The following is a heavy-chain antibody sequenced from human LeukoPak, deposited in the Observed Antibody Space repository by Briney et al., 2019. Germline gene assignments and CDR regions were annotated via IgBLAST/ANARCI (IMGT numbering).Heavy chain of an antibody. CDR2: IIDSGGRT. D-gene: IGHD3-22*01. CDR3: AKRGVVIRVILVGFHKEANYFDS. CDR1: GFTLSNYG. V-gene: IGHV3-23*01. Sequence: GGSLRLSCAVSGFTLSNYGMSWVRQAPGKGLEWVAGIIDSGGRTNYADSVKGRFSIPRDNPKKTLYLQINSLRAEDTAVYFCAKRGVVIRVILVGFHKEANYFDSWGQGALVTVSS. J-gene: IGHJ4*02.